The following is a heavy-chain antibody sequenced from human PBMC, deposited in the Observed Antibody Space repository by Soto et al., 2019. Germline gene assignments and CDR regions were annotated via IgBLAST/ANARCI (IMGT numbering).Heavy chain of an antibody. CDR2: INPNSGGT. J-gene: IGHJ6*02. CDR3: ARAGPLDYYCYYGMDV. D-gene: IGHD7-27*01. CDR1: GYTFTGYY. Sequence: ASVKVSCKASGYTFTGYYMHWVRQDPGQGLEWMGWINPNSGGTNYAQKFQGWVTMTRDTSISTPYMELSRLRSDDTAVYYCARAGPLDYYCYYGMDVWGQGTTVTVSS. V-gene: IGHV1-2*04.